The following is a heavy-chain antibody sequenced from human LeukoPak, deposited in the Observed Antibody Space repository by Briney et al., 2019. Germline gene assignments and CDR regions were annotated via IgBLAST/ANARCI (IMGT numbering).Heavy chain of an antibody. CDR2: INHSGST. Sequence: SETLSLTCAVYGGSFSGYYWSWIRQLPGKGLEWIGEINHSGSTNYNPSLKSRVTISVDTSKNQFSLKLSSVTAADTAVYYCATNDCSSTSCPDDYWGQGTLVTVSS. J-gene: IGHJ4*02. CDR3: ATNDCSSTSCPDDY. V-gene: IGHV4-34*01. D-gene: IGHD2-2*01. CDR1: GGSFSGYY.